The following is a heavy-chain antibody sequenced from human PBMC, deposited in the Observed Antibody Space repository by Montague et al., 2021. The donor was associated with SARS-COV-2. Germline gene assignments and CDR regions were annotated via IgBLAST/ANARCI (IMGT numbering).Heavy chain of an antibody. CDR1: GDSVSRGSSY. CDR3: TRHARGEGYTSWFDS. D-gene: IGHD5-24*01. CDR2: IYYTGSR. Sequence: SETLSLTCIVSGDSVSRGSSYWSWIRQPPGKGLEWIGYIYYTGSRKYNSSLKSRLTISVDTSKNQFSLKLSPVTAADTAVYYCTRHARGEGYTSWFDSWGQGTLVTVSS. V-gene: IGHV4-61*01. J-gene: IGHJ5*01.